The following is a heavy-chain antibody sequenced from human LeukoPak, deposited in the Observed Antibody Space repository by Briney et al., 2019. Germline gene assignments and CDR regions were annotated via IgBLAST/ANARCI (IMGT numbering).Heavy chain of an antibody. CDR3: ARDLDGSGNYHWFDP. J-gene: IGHJ5*02. V-gene: IGHV3-74*01. CDR2: INSDGSSI. CDR1: GFTFSSYG. D-gene: IGHD3-10*01. Sequence: PGGSLRLSCAASGFTFSSYGMHWIRQAPGQGLVWVSRINSDGSSINYADSVKGRFTISRDNAKNTLHLQMNSLRGEDTAVYYCARDLDGSGNYHWFDPWGQGTLVTVSS.